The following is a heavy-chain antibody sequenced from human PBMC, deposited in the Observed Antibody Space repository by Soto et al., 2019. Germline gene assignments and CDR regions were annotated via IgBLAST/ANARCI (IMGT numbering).Heavy chain of an antibody. CDR1: GFSFSIYW. D-gene: IGHD6-19*01. J-gene: IGHJ4*02. V-gene: IGHV3-74*01. CDR2: INSDESTT. Sequence: GGSLRLSCAASGFSFSIYWMHWVRQAPGKGLVGVSRINSDESTTDYADSVKGRFTTSRDNAKNTLYLQMNSLRADDTAVYYCVRGTAGEGSDYWGQGTLVTVSS. CDR3: VRGTAGEGSDY.